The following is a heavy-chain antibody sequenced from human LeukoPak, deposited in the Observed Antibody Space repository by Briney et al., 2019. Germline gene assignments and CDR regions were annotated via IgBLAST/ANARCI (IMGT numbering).Heavy chain of an antibody. CDR2: IYYSGST. D-gene: IGHD2-8*01. CDR1: GGSISSSSYY. Sequence: SETLSLTCTVSGGSISSSSYYWGWIRQPPGKGLEWIGSIYYSGSTNYNPSLKSRVTISVDTSKNQFSLKLSSVTAADTAVYYCARDRGKYCTNGVCYENYYYMDVWGKGTTVTVSS. CDR3: ARDRGKYCTNGVCYENYYYMDV. V-gene: IGHV4-39*07. J-gene: IGHJ6*03.